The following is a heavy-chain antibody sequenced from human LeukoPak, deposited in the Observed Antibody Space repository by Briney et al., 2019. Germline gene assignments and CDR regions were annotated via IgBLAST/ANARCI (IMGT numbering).Heavy chain of an antibody. V-gene: IGHV3-23*01. CDR1: GFTSSSYA. Sequence: GGSLRLSCAASGFTSSSYAMSWVRQAPGKGLEWVSAISGSGGSTYYADSVKGRFTVSRDNSKNTLYLQMNSLRAEDTAVYYCAKGGAGYSSGWYRSYYFDYWGQGTLVTVSS. J-gene: IGHJ4*02. D-gene: IGHD6-19*01. CDR2: ISGSGGST. CDR3: AKGGAGYSSGWYRSYYFDY.